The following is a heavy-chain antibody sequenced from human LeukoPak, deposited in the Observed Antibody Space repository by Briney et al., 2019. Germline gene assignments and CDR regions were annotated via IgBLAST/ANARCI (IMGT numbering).Heavy chain of an antibody. CDR1: GFTFSSYW. CDR3: AKDKYYYDSKDDFDY. CDR2: INTDGSST. D-gene: IGHD3-22*01. J-gene: IGHJ4*02. Sequence: GGSLRLSCAASGFTFSSYWMHWVRQAPGKGLVWVSRINTDGSSTSYADSVKGRFTISRDNSKNTLYLQMNSLRAEDTAVYYCAKDKYYYDSKDDFDYWGQGTLVTVSS. V-gene: IGHV3-74*01.